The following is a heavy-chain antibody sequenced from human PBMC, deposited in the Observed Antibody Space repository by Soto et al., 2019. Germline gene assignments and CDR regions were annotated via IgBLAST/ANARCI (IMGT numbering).Heavy chain of an antibody. Sequence: QVQLVQSGAEVKKPGSSVKVSCKASGGTFSSDSFSWVRQAPGQGLEWMGGIIPMFDTPIYAQKFQERVTIPADKSTATAYMKLTTLRSGDTAVYYCARAGAVDPDFNYWGQGSWVTFSS. CDR1: GGTFSSDS. CDR3: ARAGAVDPDFNY. V-gene: IGHV1-69*14. CDR2: IIPMFDTP. J-gene: IGHJ4*02.